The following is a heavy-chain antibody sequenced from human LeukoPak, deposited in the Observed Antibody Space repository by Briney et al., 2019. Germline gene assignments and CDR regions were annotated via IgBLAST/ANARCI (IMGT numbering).Heavy chain of an antibody. D-gene: IGHD3-10*01. J-gene: IGHJ4*02. CDR1: GFTFSSYA. V-gene: IGHV3-23*01. Sequence: GGSLRLSCAASGFTFSSYAKSWVRQAPGKGLEWVSAISGSGGSTYYADYVKGRFTISRDNSKNTLYPKMNSLRAEDTAVYYCAKEFGTMVRGVIDHFDYWGQGTLVTVSS. CDR3: AKEFGTMVRGVIDHFDY. CDR2: ISGSGGST.